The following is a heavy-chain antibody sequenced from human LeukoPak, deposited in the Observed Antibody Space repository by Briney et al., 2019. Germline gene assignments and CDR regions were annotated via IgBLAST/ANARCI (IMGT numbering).Heavy chain of an antibody. CDR3: ARGGDY. V-gene: IGHV4-61*01. D-gene: IGHD5-12*01. CDR1: GGSVSSGSYH. J-gene: IGHJ4*02. Sequence: PSETLSLTCTVSGGSVSSGSYHWSWGRQPPGKGLEWIGYISDRGSTNYNPSLKSRVTMSVDTSKNQFSLKLSSVTAADTAVYYCARGGDYWGQGTLVTVSS. CDR2: ISDRGST.